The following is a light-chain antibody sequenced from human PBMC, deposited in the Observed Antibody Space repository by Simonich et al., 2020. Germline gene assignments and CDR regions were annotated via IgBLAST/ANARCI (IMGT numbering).Light chain of an antibody. CDR2: KAS. J-gene: IGKJ2*01. CDR3: QQYNSYLYT. V-gene: IGKV1-5*03. Sequence: DIQMTQSPSTLSASVGDRVTITCRASQSISSWLAWYHPKPGKAPKLLIYKASSLESGVPSRFSGSGSGTEFTLTISSLQPDDFATYYCQQYNSYLYTFGQGTKLEIK. CDR1: QSISSW.